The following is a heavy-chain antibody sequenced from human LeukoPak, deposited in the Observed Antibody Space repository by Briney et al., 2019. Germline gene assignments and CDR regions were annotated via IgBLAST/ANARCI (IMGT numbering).Heavy chain of an antibody. CDR3: AKHAGWNYVYYFDY. Sequence: QTGGSLRLSCAASGFTFNYYGLSWVRQAPGKGLEWVSGFGHNGGITYSDSVKGRFTISRDNSKNTLYLQMNSLRAEDTAVYYCAKHAGWNYVYYFDYWGQGTLVTVSS. CDR2: FGHNGGIT. V-gene: IGHV3-23*01. J-gene: IGHJ4*02. CDR1: GFTFNYYG. D-gene: IGHD1-7*01.